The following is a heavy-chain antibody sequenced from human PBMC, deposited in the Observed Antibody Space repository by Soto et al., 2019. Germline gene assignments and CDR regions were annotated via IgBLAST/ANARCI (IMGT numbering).Heavy chain of an antibody. V-gene: IGHV4-30-4*01. CDR3: ARVRGHCSGGTCYAAN. CDR2: IYYSGST. D-gene: IGHD2-15*01. J-gene: IGHJ4*02. CDR1: GGSISSGDYY. Sequence: PSETLSLTCTVSGGSISSGDYYWSWIRQPPGKGLEWIGYIYYSGSTYYNPSLKSRVTISVDTSKNRFSLKLSSVTAADTAVYYCARVRGHCSGGTCYAANWGQGTLVTVSS.